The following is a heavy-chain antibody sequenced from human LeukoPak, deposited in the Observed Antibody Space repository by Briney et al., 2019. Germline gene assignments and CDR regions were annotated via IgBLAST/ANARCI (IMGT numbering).Heavy chain of an antibody. Sequence: GGSLRLSCAASGFTFSSYAMHWVRQVPGKGLEWVAVISYDGSNKYYADSVKGRFTISRDNSKNALYLQMNSLRAEDTAVYYCARVVEEDGYKLFDYWGQGTLVTVSS. CDR2: ISYDGSNK. CDR3: ARVVEEDGYKLFDY. J-gene: IGHJ4*02. D-gene: IGHD5-24*01. V-gene: IGHV3-30-3*01. CDR1: GFTFSSYA.